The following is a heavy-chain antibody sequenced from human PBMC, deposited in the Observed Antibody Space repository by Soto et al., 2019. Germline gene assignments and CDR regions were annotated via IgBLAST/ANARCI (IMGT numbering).Heavy chain of an antibody. D-gene: IGHD3-10*01. V-gene: IGHV4-34*01. CDR3: ARESYYGSGATVVGY. CDR1: GWSFSGYY. Sequence: SETLSLTCAFYGWSFSGYYWTLIRQPPGTGLEWIGEINHSGSTSYNPSLNSRVTISVDTSKNQFSLKLNSVTAADTAVYYCARESYYGSGATVVGYWGLGTLVTVSS. CDR2: INHSGST. J-gene: IGHJ4*02.